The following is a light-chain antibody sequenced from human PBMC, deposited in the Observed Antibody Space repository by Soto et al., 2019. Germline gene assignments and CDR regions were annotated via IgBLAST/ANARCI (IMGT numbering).Light chain of an antibody. CDR2: GAS. Sequence: EIVLTQSPGALSLSPGERATLSCRASQSVSSSYLAWYQQKPGQAPRLLIYGASSRATGIPDRFSGSGSGTDFTLTISRLEPEDFAVYYCQQHGSSPSLTFGGGTKVDIK. V-gene: IGKV3-20*01. CDR3: QQHGSSPSLT. J-gene: IGKJ4*01. CDR1: QSVSSSY.